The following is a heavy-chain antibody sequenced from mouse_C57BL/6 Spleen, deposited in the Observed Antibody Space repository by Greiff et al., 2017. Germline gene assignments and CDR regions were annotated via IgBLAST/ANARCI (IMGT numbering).Heavy chain of an antibody. Sequence: QVQLQQSGAELVKPGASVKLSCKASGYTFTSYWMHWVKQRPGQGLEWIGMIHPNSGSTNYNEKFKSKATLTVDKSSSTAYMQLSSLTSEDSAVYYCARGRVYYYGSDYWGKGTTVTVSS. CDR3: ARGRVYYYGSDY. J-gene: IGHJ2*01. V-gene: IGHV1-64*01. D-gene: IGHD1-1*01. CDR1: GYTFTSYW. CDR2: IHPNSGST.